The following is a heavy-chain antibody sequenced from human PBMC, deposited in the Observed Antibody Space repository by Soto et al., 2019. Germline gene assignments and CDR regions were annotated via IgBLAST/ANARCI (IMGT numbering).Heavy chain of an antibody. V-gene: IGHV1-3*01. CDR1: GYTFTNYA. J-gene: IGHJ3*02. Sequence: QVQLVQSGAEVKKPGASVKVSCKASGYTFTNYAIHWMRQAPGQRLEWLGWLNAGNSNREYSQKFQGRIIMTKDTSASTAYMELNSLISEDTAVYYCARGYDYVWGSYRSDAFDIWGQGTMVTVSS. CDR3: ARGYDYVWGSYRSDAFDI. D-gene: IGHD3-16*02. CDR2: LNAGNSNR.